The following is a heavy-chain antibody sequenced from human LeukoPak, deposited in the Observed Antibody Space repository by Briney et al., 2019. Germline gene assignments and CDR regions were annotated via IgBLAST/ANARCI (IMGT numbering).Heavy chain of an antibody. CDR2: ISSSSSTI. V-gene: IGHV3-48*04. CDR3: ARGGWYSSSYRYFDY. D-gene: IGHD6-6*01. CDR1: GFTFSSYS. Sequence: GGSLRLSCAASGFTFSSYSMNWVRQAPGKGLEWVSYISSSSSTIYYADSVKGRFTIFRDNAKNSLYLQMNSLRAEDTAVYYCARGGWYSSSYRYFDYWGQGTLVTVSS. J-gene: IGHJ4*02.